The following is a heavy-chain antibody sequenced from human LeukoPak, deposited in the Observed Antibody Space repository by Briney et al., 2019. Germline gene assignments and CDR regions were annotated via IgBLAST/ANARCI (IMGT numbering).Heavy chain of an antibody. CDR1: GDSVSSNSAT. Sequence: SQTLSLTCAISGDSVSSNSATWNWIRQSPSRGLEWLGRTYYRSKWYKYYAVSVKGRITINPDTSKNQFSLQLNSVTPEDTAVYYCARALAYCSGGSCTRGYNWFDPWGQGTLVTVPS. J-gene: IGHJ5*02. CDR2: TYYRSKWYK. V-gene: IGHV6-1*01. D-gene: IGHD2-15*01. CDR3: ARALAYCSGGSCTRGYNWFDP.